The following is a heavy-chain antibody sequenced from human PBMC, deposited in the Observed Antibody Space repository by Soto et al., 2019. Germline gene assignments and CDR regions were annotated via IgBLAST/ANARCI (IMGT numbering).Heavy chain of an antibody. J-gene: IGHJ4*02. D-gene: IGHD5-18*01. CDR1: GFTFGDYA. V-gene: IGHV3-49*03. CDR2: IRSKAYGGTT. CDR3: TRGEHVDTAMVTYDY. Sequence: GGSLRLSCTASGFTFGDYAMSWFRQAPGKGLEWVGFIRSKAYGGTTEYAASVKGRFTISRDDSKSIAYLQMNSLKTEDTAVYYCTRGEHVDTAMVTYDYWGQGTLVTVSS.